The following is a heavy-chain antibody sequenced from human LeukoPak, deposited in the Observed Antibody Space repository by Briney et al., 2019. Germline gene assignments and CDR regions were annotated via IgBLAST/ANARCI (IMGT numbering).Heavy chain of an antibody. V-gene: IGHV3-66*01. Sequence: GGSLRLSCAASGFTVSTNYMSWVRQAPGKELEWISLIYSGGGTYYADSVKGRFTISRDSSRNTLYLQMNSLRVEDTAVYYCARGFRSVTTWGYFDYWGQGALVTVSS. J-gene: IGHJ4*02. CDR2: IYSGGGT. CDR1: GFTVSTNY. D-gene: IGHD4-17*01. CDR3: ARGFRSVTTWGYFDY.